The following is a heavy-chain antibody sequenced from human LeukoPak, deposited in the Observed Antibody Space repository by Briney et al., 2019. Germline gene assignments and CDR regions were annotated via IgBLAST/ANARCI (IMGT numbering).Heavy chain of an antibody. CDR3: ASGYYDSSGYYRDY. Sequence: PGGPLSLSCAASGFTFSDYYMSWIRQAPGKGLEWVSYISSSGSTIYYADSVKGRFTISRDNAKNSLYLQMNSLRAEDTAVYYCASGYYDSSGYYRDYWGQGTLVTVSS. V-gene: IGHV3-11*01. CDR2: ISSSGSTI. D-gene: IGHD3-22*01. CDR1: GFTFSDYY. J-gene: IGHJ4*02.